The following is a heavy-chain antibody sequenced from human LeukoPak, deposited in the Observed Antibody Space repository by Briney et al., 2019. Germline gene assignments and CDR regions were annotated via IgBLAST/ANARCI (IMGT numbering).Heavy chain of an antibody. V-gene: IGHV3-11*01. Sequence: GGSLRLSCAASGFTFSDYYMSWIRQAPGKGREWVSYISSSGSTIYYADSVKGRFTISRDNAKNSLYLQMNSLRAEDTAVYYCARASGYYYYYYYMDVWGKGTTVTISS. J-gene: IGHJ6*03. CDR1: GFTFSDYY. CDR2: ISSSGSTI. D-gene: IGHD6-25*01. CDR3: ARASGYYYYYYYMDV.